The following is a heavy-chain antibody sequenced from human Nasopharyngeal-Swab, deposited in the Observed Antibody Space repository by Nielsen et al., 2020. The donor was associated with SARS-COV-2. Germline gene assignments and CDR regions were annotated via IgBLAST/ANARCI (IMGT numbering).Heavy chain of an antibody. CDR2: IYYSGST. CDR3: ARTVDTAMVYYFDY. J-gene: IGHJ4*02. D-gene: IGHD5-18*01. Sequence: SETLSLTCTVSGGSIRSGGYYWSWIRQHPGKGLEWIGYIYYSGSTYYNPSLKSRVTISVDTSKNQFSLKLSSVTAADMAVYYCARTVDTAMVYYFDYWGQGTLVTVSS. V-gene: IGHV4-31*03. CDR1: GGSIRSGGYY.